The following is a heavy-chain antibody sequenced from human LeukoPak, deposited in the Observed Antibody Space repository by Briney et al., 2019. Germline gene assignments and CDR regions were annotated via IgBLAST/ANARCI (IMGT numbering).Heavy chain of an antibody. Sequence: GGSLRLSCAASGFTFRSYAMSWVRQAPEKGLEWVSGISGSGGNTYYADSVKGRFTISRDNSKNTLYLQMNILRAEDTAVYYSAKAPYVLRYFDWADSDYWGQGTLVTVSS. CDR1: GFTFRSYA. CDR3: AKAPYVLRYFDWADSDY. V-gene: IGHV3-23*01. CDR2: ISGSGGNT. J-gene: IGHJ4*02. D-gene: IGHD3-9*01.